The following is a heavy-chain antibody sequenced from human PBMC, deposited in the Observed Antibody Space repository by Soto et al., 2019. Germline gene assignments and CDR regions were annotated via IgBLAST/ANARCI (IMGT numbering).Heavy chain of an antibody. CDR1: GFTFGDYA. CDR2: IRSKAYGGTT. D-gene: IGHD6-19*01. CDR3: TRESSIAVAVNWFDP. V-gene: IGHV3-49*03. J-gene: IGHJ5*02. Sequence: GSLRLSCTASGFTFGDYAMSWFRQAPGKGLEWVGFIRSKAYGGTTEYAASVKGRFTISRDDSKSIAYLQMNSLKTEDTAVYYCTRESSIAVAVNWFDPWGQGTLVTVSS.